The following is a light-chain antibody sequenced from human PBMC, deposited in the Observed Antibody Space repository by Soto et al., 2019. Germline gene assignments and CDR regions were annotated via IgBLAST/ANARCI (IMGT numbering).Light chain of an antibody. V-gene: IGKV1-9*01. CDR1: QDVSSF. CDR2: AAS. J-gene: IGKJ3*01. Sequence: DIQLTQSPSFLCASKGDRVTITCRASQDVSSFLAWYQQKPGKAPNLLIYAASTLQSGVPSRFSGSGSGTEFTLTISSLQPEDLATYYRQQLNSYVFTFGPGTKVDI. CDR3: QQLNSYVFT.